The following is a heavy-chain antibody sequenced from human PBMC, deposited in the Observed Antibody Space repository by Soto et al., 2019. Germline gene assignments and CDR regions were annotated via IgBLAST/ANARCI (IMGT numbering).Heavy chain of an antibody. D-gene: IGHD6-13*01. CDR3: ARGRRYSSSWGNYYYYYMDV. CDR2: ISWNSGTI. J-gene: IGHJ6*03. V-gene: IGHV3-9*01. Sequence: GGSLRLSCAASGFTFDDYAMHWVRQAPGKGLEWVSGISWNSGTIGYADSVKGRFTISRDNSKNTLYLQMNSLRAEDTAVYYCARGRRYSSSWGNYYYYYMDVWGKGTTVTVSS. CDR1: GFTFDDYA.